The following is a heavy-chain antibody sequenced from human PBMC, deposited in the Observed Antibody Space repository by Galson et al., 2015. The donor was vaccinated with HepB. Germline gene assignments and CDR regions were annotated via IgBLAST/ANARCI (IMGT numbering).Heavy chain of an antibody. CDR2: IWYDGSNK. CDR1: GFTFSSYG. J-gene: IGHJ4*02. D-gene: IGHD2-15*01. CDR3: AKDGIMVANNPYHFHY. Sequence: SLRLSCAASGFTFSSYGMHWVRQAPGKGLEWVAVIWYDGSNKYYADSVKGRFTISRDNSKNTLYLQMNSLRAEDTAMYFCAKDGIMVANNPYHFHYWGQGTLV. V-gene: IGHV3-33*06.